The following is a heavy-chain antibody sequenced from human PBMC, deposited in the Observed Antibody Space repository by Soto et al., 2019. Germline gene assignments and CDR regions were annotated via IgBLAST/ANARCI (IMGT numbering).Heavy chain of an antibody. Sequence: SETLSLTCTVSGGSISSYYWSWIRQPPGKGLEWIGYIYYSGSTNYNPSLKSRVTISVDTSKNQFSLKLSSVTAADTAVYYCARQGPRRDFDYWGQGTLVTVSS. CDR1: GGSISSYY. V-gene: IGHV4-59*08. CDR2: IYYSGST. J-gene: IGHJ4*02. CDR3: ARQGPRRDFDY.